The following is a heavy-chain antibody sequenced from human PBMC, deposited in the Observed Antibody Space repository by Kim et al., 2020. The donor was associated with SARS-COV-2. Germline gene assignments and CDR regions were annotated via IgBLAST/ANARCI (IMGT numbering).Heavy chain of an antibody. CDR1: GFTFSSYA. Sequence: GGSLRLSCSASGFTFSSYAMHWVRQAPGKGLEYVSAISSNGSSTYYADSVKGRFTISRDNSKNTLYLQMNSLRAEDTAVYYCVKSDLELLPNHYYGMDVWGQGTLVTVSS. CDR3: VKSDLELLPNHYYGMDV. J-gene: IGHJ6*02. D-gene: IGHD1-26*01. V-gene: IGHV3-64D*06. CDR2: ISSNGSST.